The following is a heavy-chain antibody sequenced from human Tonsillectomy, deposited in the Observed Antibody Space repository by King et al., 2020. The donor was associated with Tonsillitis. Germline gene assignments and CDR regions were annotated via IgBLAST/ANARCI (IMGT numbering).Heavy chain of an antibody. CDR2: IYRSGDT. D-gene: IGHD5-24*01. Sequence: QLQESGPGLVKPSGTLSLTCAVSGGSISTNKWWSWVRQPPGTGLEWIAEIYRSGDTNYNPSLKSRVTISVDKSKNHFSLKLTSVTAADTAVYYCARVGYSFSLDYWGQGTLVSVSS. CDR1: GGSISTNKW. V-gene: IGHV4-4*02. CDR3: ARVGYSFSLDY. J-gene: IGHJ4*02.